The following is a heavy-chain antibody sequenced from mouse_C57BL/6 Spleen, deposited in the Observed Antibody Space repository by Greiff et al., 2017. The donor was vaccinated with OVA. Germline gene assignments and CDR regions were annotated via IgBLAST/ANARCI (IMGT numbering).Heavy chain of an antibody. V-gene: IGHV3-6*01. J-gene: IGHJ1*03. Sequence: EVKLMESGPGLVKPSQSLSLTCSVTGYSITSGYYWNWIRQFPGNKLEWMGYISYDGSNNYNPSLKNRISITRDTSKNQFFLKLNSVTTEDTATYYCASATTVVYWYFDVWGTGTTVTVSS. CDR2: ISYDGSN. CDR3: ASATTVVYWYFDV. CDR1: GYSITSGYY. D-gene: IGHD1-1*01.